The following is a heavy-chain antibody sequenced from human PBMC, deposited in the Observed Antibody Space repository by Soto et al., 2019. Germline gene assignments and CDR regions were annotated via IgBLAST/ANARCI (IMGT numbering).Heavy chain of an antibody. V-gene: IGHV4-59*11. CDR2: IYYNGNT. Sequence: QVQLQESGPGLVKPSETLSLTCSVSGGAISNHYWSWIRQPPGKGLEWIGYIYYNGNTNYNPSLKSRVTMSVDTSRNQISLTLTTVTAAGTAVYYCRRANWYFDYVGQGALVTVS. CDR1: GGAISNHY. D-gene: IGHD7-27*01. J-gene: IGHJ4*02. CDR3: RRANWYFDY.